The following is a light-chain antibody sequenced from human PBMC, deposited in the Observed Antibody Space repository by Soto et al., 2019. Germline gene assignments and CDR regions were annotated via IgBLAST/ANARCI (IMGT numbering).Light chain of an antibody. J-gene: IGKJ1*01. CDR3: QQYYSYST. CDR2: GAS. Sequence: DIQMTQSPSSLSAAIGDRVTITCRASQSIKNYLNWYQHKPGAAPKLLIFGASNLESGVPSRFSGSGSGTEFTLSISSLQPEDFATYYCQQYYSYSTFGQGTKVDIK. V-gene: IGKV1-39*01. CDR1: QSIKNY.